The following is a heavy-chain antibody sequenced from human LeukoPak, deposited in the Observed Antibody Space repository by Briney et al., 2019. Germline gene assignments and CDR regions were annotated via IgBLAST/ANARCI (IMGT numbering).Heavy chain of an antibody. Sequence: PGGSLRLSCAASGFTFDDYAMHWVRQAPGKGLEWVSGISWNSGSIGYADSVKGRFTISRDNAKNSLYLQVNSLRAEDTALYYCAKASRTVTTPFDYWGQGTLVTVSS. CDR2: ISWNSGSI. J-gene: IGHJ4*02. CDR3: AKASRTVTTPFDY. D-gene: IGHD4-17*01. CDR1: GFTFDDYA. V-gene: IGHV3-9*01.